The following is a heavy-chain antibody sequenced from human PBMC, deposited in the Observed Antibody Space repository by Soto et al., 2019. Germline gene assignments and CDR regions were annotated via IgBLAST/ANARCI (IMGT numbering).Heavy chain of an antibody. D-gene: IGHD2-21*01. V-gene: IGHV1-46*01. CDR2: IAPSGGST. J-gene: IGHJ4*02. Sequence: EASVKVSCKASGYSFTEFHLHWVRLAPGQGLEWMGMIAPSGGSTSHAQKFQGRVTMTRDTSTSTVYMEMSSLRSEDTAHYYCARGPIAMYYFEHWGLGTLVTASS. CDR3: ARGPIAMYYFEH. CDR1: GYSFTEFH.